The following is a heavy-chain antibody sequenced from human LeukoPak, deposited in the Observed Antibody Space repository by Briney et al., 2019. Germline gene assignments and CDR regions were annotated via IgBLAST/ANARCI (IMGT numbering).Heavy chain of an antibody. CDR3: ARVEGVAALSYYIDV. Sequence: SETLSFTGTVSGGSSSSGGYYWSWIRQRPGKSLEWIGYIYHSGSTYYNPCLKSLVTISVDRSKNQFSLKLSSVTAADTAVYYCARVEGVAALSYYIDVWGKRTTVTVSS. CDR2: IYHSGST. D-gene: IGHD6-6*01. J-gene: IGHJ6*03. V-gene: IGHV4-30-2*01. CDR1: GGSSSSGGYY.